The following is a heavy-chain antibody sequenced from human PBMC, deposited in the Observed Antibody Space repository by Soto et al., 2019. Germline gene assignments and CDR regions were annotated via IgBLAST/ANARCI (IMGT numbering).Heavy chain of an antibody. V-gene: IGHV3-9*01. Sequence: EVQLEESGGALVQPGRSLRLSCAASGFTFDDYAMYWVRQVLGKGLEWVSSISWNSGNIGYADSVKGRFTTSRDNAENSLQPQMNSLRPEDTALYYCVRSKGGYSYGTPFDYWGQGTLVTVSS. J-gene: IGHJ4*02. CDR1: GFTFDDYA. CDR3: VRSKGGYSYGTPFDY. CDR2: ISWNSGNI. D-gene: IGHD2-21*02.